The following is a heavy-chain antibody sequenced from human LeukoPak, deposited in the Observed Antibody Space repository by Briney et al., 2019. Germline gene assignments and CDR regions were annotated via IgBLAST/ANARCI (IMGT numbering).Heavy chain of an antibody. D-gene: IGHD2-8*02. J-gene: IGHJ6*02. CDR3: ARVSLVFSRRYAMDV. V-gene: IGHV4-61*01. CDR1: GGSVSSGSYY. CDR2: IYHSGST. Sequence: SETLSLTCTVSGGSVSSGSYYWSWIRQPPGKGLEWIGYIYHSGSTNYNPSLKSRVTISVDTSKNQFSLKLSSVTAADRAVYYCARVSLVFSRRYAMDVWGQGTTVTVSS.